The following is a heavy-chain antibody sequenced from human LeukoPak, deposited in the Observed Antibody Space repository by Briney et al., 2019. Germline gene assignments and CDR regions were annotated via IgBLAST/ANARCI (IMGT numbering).Heavy chain of an antibody. V-gene: IGHV5-51*01. Sequence: GESLKTSCKGSGYSFTNYWIGWVRQMPGKGLEWMGIIYPGDSDIRYSPSFQGQVTLSADKSTAYLQWSSLKASDTAMYYCARRLEWTSNFDYWGQGTLVTVSS. J-gene: IGHJ4*02. D-gene: IGHD4-11*01. CDR3: ARRLEWTSNFDY. CDR2: IYPGDSDI. CDR1: GYSFTNYW.